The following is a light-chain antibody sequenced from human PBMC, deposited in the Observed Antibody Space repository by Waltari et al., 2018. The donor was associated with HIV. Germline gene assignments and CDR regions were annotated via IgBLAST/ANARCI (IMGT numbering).Light chain of an antibody. Sequence: EIVLTQSPGTLSLSPGERATLSCRASQSVSSNYLAWYQQKPGQAPRLLIYGASSRATGIPDRFSGSGSGTDFTLTISSLEPEEFAVYYCQQYGGSSWTFGQGTKVEVK. CDR1: QSVSSNY. CDR3: QQYGGSSWT. J-gene: IGKJ1*01. V-gene: IGKV3-20*01. CDR2: GAS.